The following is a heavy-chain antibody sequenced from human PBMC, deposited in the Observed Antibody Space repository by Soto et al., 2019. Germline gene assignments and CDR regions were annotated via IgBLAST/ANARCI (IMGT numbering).Heavy chain of an antibody. CDR1: EFTFNTYW. V-gene: IGHV3-7*05. D-gene: IGHD2-21*02. J-gene: IGHJ4*02. Sequence: EVQLVESGGGLVQPGGSLRLSCAASEFTFNTYWINWVRQAPGKGLEWVANINLDGSDRYYVDSVKGRFTISRDNAKNSVYLQMNSLRVEDTAVYYCARRGCFGGDYTYFDSWGQGTLVTVSS. CDR2: INLDGSDR. CDR3: ARRGCFGGDYTYFDS.